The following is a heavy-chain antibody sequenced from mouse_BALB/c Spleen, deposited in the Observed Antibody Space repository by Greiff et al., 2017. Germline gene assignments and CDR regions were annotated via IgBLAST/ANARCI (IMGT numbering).Heavy chain of an antibody. D-gene: IGHD2-4*01. V-gene: IGHV5-6*01. CDR1: GFTFSSYG. CDR2: ISSGGSYT. Sequence: EVKLVESGGDLVKPGGSLKLSCAASGFTFSSYGMSWVRQTPDKRLEWVATISSGGSYTYYPDSVKGRFTISRDNAKNTLYLQMSSLKSEDTAMYYGARNPNYDDAMDYWGQGTSVTVSS. J-gene: IGHJ4*01. CDR3: ARNPNYDDAMDY.